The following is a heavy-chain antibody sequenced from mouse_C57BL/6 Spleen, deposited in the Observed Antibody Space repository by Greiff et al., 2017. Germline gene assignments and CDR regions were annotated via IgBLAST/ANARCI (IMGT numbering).Heavy chain of an antibody. V-gene: IGHV1-42*01. Sequence: VQLQQSGPELVKPGASVKISCKASGYSFTGYYMNWVKQSPEKSLEWIGEINPSTGGTTYNQKFKAKATLTVDKSSSTAYMQLKSLTSEDSAVYYCARAGTDYWGQSATLTVSS. CDR2: INPSTGGT. CDR3: ARAGTDY. D-gene: IGHD3-3*01. J-gene: IGHJ2*01. CDR1: GYSFTGYY.